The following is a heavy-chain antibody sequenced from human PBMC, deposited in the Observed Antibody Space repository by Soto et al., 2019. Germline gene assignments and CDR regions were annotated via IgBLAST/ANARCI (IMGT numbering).Heavy chain of an antibody. V-gene: IGHV4-39*01. CDR3: AKTGFWSGYRVADY. CDR2: ISYSGST. J-gene: IGHJ4*02. D-gene: IGHD3-3*01. CDR1: GGSISSSSSY. Sequence: QLQLQESGPGLVKPSETLSLTCTVSGGSISSSSSYWGWIRQPPGKGLEWIGSISYSGSTYYNPSLQGRIHQTGEHAKTQFPLKLTSVTAADTAVYFCAKTGFWSGYRVADYWGQGTLVTVSS.